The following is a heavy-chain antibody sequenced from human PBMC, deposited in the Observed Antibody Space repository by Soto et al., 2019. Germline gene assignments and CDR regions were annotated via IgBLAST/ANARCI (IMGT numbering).Heavy chain of an antibody. J-gene: IGHJ6*02. Sequence: GESLKISCKGSGYSFTSYWIGWVRQMPGKGLEWMGIIYPGDSDTRYSPSFQGQVTISADKSISTAYLQWSSLKASDTAMYYCARHGGDFWSGYSPKIYSYGMDVWGQGTTVTVSS. CDR3: ARHGGDFWSGYSPKIYSYGMDV. V-gene: IGHV5-51*01. CDR2: IYPGDSDT. D-gene: IGHD3-3*01. CDR1: GYSFTSYW.